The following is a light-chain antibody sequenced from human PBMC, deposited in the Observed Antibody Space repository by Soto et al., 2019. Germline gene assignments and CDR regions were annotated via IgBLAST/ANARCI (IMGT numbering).Light chain of an antibody. Sequence: DVVMTQSPLSLPVTLGQPASISCRSSQSLVSSDGNTYLNWFQHRPGQSPRRLIYKVSNRDSGVPDRFSGSGSGTDFTLKISRVEAEDVGVYYCMQGSHWPLTFGGGTKVDIK. CDR1: QSLVSSDGNTY. CDR3: MQGSHWPLT. V-gene: IGKV2-30*01. J-gene: IGKJ4*01. CDR2: KVS.